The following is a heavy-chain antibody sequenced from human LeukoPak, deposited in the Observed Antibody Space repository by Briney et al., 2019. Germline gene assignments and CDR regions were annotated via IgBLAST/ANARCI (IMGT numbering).Heavy chain of an antibody. CDR3: ARVQSLVKRVQFDC. CDR2: ISYSGHT. J-gene: IGHJ4*02. V-gene: IGHV4-39*01. D-gene: IGHD6-19*01. CDR1: GGSISSSSYF. Sequence: SEALSLTCTVSGGSISSSSYFWGWIRQPPGKGLEWIGSISYSGHTYYNPSLKSRVTISLDTSKNQFSLNLSSVTAADTAVFYCARVQSLVKRVQFDCWAQGTLVTVSS.